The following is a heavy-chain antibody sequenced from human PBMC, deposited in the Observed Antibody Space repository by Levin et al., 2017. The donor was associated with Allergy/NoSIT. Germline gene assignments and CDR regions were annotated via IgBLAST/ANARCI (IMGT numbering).Heavy chain of an antibody. D-gene: IGHD3-10*01. CDR1: EFTVSTYS. Sequence: PGESLKISCAASEFTVSTYSMNWVRQAPGKGLEWISYLARNGRTIYYADSVKGRFTISRDNTKNSLHLEMNSLRDDDTAVYYCARDGSRGYDMDVWGQGTTVTVSS. J-gene: IGHJ6*02. CDR2: LARNGRTI. V-gene: IGHV3-48*02. CDR3: ARDGSRGYDMDV.